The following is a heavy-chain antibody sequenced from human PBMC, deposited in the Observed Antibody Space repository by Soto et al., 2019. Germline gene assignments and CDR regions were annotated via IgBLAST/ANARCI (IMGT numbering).Heavy chain of an antibody. CDR3: AKKVIPYGGNCFDP. J-gene: IGHJ5*02. Sequence: PGGSLRLSCAASGFTFSNYAMSWVRQAPGKGLEWVSTISGGGDATYYADSVKGRFTISRDNSKSTLYLRMNSLRADDSALYYCAKKVIPYGGNCFDPWGQGT. CDR1: GFTFSNYA. CDR2: ISGGGDAT. D-gene: IGHD3-16*01. V-gene: IGHV3-23*01.